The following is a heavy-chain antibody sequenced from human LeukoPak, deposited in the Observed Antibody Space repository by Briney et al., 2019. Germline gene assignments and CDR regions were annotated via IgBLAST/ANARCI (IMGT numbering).Heavy chain of an antibody. D-gene: IGHD6-13*01. Sequence: SETLSLTCAVYGGSFSGYYWSWIRQPPGKGLEWIGEINHSGSTNYNPSLKSRATISVGTSKNQFSLKLSSVTAADTAVYYCAKGARALIAAAGTNNWFDPWGQGTLVTVSS. V-gene: IGHV4-34*01. CDR3: AKGARALIAAAGTNNWFDP. CDR2: INHSGST. J-gene: IGHJ5*02. CDR1: GGSFSGYY.